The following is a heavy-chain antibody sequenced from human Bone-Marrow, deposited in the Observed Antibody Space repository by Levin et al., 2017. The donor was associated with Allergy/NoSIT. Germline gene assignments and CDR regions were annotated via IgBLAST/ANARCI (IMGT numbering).Heavy chain of an antibody. D-gene: IGHD5-18*01. CDR3: AREGGVDAGYFFDY. Sequence: KISCTTSGDSFSRFAISWVRQAPGQGLEWVGVFTPISNSANYAQKFQGRVTIIADRSTPTVYMELSSLRSDDTAVYYCAREGGVDAGYFFDYWGQGTLVTVSS. CDR2: FTPISNSA. J-gene: IGHJ4*02. CDR1: GDSFSRFA. V-gene: IGHV1-69*06.